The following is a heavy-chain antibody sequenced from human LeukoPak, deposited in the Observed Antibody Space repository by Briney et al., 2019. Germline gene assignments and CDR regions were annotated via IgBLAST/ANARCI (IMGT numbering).Heavy chain of an antibody. CDR1: GFTFSSYG. CDR3: AKPYYGDYVLFDY. Sequence: GGSLGLSCAASGFTFSSYGMHWVRQAPGKGLEWVAVISYDGSNKYYADSVKGRFTISRDNSKNTLYLQMNSLRAEDTAVYYCAKPYYGDYVLFDYWGQGTLVTVSS. CDR2: ISYDGSNK. J-gene: IGHJ4*02. V-gene: IGHV3-30*18. D-gene: IGHD4-17*01.